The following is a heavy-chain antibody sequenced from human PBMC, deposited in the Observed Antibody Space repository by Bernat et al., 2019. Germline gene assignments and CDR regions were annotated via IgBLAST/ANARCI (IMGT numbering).Heavy chain of an antibody. V-gene: IGHV1-2*04. CDR2: INPNNGDT. CDR1: GNTFTGYY. CDR3: AGGGYSYGFGGFDV. J-gene: IGHJ3*01. D-gene: IGHD5-18*01. Sequence: QVQLVQSGAEVKKSGASVKVSCRAPGNTFTGYYMHWVRQAPGQGLEWMGWINPNNGDTNYAQKFQGWGTITRETSIRTAYLELYRLTSDGTAVYYCAGGGYSYGFGGFDVWGQGTMVTVSS.